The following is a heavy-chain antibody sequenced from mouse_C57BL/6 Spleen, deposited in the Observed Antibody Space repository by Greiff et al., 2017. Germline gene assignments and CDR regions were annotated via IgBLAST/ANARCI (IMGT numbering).Heavy chain of an antibody. J-gene: IGHJ2*01. CDR3: ARWYDYALDY. CDR2: IYPGDGDT. Sequence: VQLQESGPELVKPGASVKISCKASGYAFSSSWRNWVKQRPGKGFEWIGRIYPGDGDTNYNGKFKGKATLTADKSSSTAYMQLSSLTSEDSAVYFCARWYDYALDYWGQGTTLTVSS. D-gene: IGHD2-4*01. V-gene: IGHV1-82*01. CDR1: GYAFSSSW.